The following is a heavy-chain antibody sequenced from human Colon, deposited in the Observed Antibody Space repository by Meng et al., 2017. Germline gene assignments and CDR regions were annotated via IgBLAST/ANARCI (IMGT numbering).Heavy chain of an antibody. Sequence: QPQLQESGPGLVKPSEALSITCSVSGVSISTSGYYWGWIRQPPGKGLEWIGSIGHSGFTYYTPSLKSRVTVSIDTSRNQFSLWLTSVTAADTAVYYCVRSSGWVKTGFDPWRQGTLVTVSS. CDR2: IGHSGFT. CDR3: VRSSGWVKTGFDP. D-gene: IGHD6-19*01. J-gene: IGHJ5*02. CDR1: GVSISTSGYY. V-gene: IGHV4-39*01.